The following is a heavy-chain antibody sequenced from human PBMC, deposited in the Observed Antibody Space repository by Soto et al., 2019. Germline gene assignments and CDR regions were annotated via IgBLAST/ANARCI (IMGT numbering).Heavy chain of an antibody. Sequence: QLQLQESGSGLGKPSQTLSLTCAVSGGSISSGGYSWSWIRQPPGEGPEWIGYIYHSGSTYYNPSLKTRVTISVDRSKNQFSLKPRSVTAADTAVYACDRVLPHGAFAIWGQGTTVTVSS. CDR2: IYHSGST. CDR3: DRVLPHGAFAI. CDR1: GGSISSGGYS. V-gene: IGHV4-30-2*01. J-gene: IGHJ3*02.